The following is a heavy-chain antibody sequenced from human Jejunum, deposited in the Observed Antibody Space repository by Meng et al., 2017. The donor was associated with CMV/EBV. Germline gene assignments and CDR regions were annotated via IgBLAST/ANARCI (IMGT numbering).Heavy chain of an antibody. CDR2: IDYSGST. J-gene: IGHJ4*02. CDR3: ARGWGTTSPWDN. D-gene: IGHD3-16*01. V-gene: IGHV4-59*13. CDR1: GGSISGYY. Sequence: TVSGGSISGYYGSWIRQPPGKGLEWIGNIDYSGSTKYNPPLKSRVTISVDTSKSQFSLKWRSVIAADTAVYYCARGWGTTSPWDNWGQGTLVTVSS.